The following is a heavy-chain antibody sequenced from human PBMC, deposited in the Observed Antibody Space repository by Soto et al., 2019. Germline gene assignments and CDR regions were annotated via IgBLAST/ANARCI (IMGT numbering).Heavy chain of an antibody. J-gene: IGHJ4*02. CDR2: IWYDGSNK. Sequence: QVQLVESGGGVVQPGRSLRLSCAASGFTFSSYGMHWVRQAPGKGLEWVAVIWYDGSNKYYADSVKGRFTISRDNSKNTLYLQMNSLRAEDTAVYYCATPGGYCSGGSCYSGFSRWGQGTLVTVSS. V-gene: IGHV3-33*01. D-gene: IGHD2-15*01. CDR3: ATPGGYCSGGSCYSGFSR. CDR1: GFTFSSYG.